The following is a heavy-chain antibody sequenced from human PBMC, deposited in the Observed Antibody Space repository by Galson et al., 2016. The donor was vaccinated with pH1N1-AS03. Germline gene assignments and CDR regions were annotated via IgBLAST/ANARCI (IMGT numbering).Heavy chain of an antibody. CDR2: TYYRYKWYKGYN. CDR1: GDSVSRNTAA. V-gene: IGHV6-1*01. J-gene: IGHJ4*02. D-gene: IGHD1-26*01. Sequence: CAISGDSVSRNTAAWNWIRQSPSRGLEWLGRTYYRYKWYKGYNDYAVFVESRITINPDTSKNQFSLQLNSVTPEDTAVYYCASDHLGAGQAFDYWGQGTLVTVSS. CDR3: ASDHLGAGQAFDY.